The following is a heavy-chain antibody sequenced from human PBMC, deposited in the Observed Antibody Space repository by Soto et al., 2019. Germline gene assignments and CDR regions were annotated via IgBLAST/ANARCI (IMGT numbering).Heavy chain of an antibody. CDR1: VGTFGSQG. CDR3: ARGAMANFDY. D-gene: IGHD5-18*01. J-gene: IGHJ4*02. CDR2: FIAMLGTP. V-gene: IGHV1-69*13. Sequence: GASVKVSCKASVGTFGSQGIAWVRQAPGQGLEWMGGFIAMLGTPTYAKKVQGRATISADESLTSSYLELRSLRSEDTGVYFCARGAMANFDYWGQGTVVTVSS.